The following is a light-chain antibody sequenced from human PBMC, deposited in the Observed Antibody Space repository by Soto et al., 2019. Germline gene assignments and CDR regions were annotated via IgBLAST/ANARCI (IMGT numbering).Light chain of an antibody. V-gene: IGKV1-12*01. J-gene: IGKJ5*01. CDR2: LAS. Sequence: DIQLTQSPSSVSASVGDRVTITCRANQFIKSHLVWYQQKPGKAPDLLIYLASTLHSGVPSRFSGSGFGTDFNLTINSLQPEHVGTYFCLHVASFPISFGPGTRLE. CDR3: LHVASFPIS. CDR1: QFIKSH.